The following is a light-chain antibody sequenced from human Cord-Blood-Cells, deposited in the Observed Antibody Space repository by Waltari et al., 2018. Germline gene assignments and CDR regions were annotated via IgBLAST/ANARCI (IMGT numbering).Light chain of an antibody. CDR1: QSGSRN. Sequence: IVITQSPATMSVSPGERATLSCRASQSGSRNLSWYQQKPGQAPRRLIYGASTRATGIPARFSGSGSGTEFTLTISSLQSEDFAVYDCQQYNNWPWTFGQGTKVEIK. CDR2: GAS. CDR3: QQYNNWPWT. V-gene: IGKV3-15*01. J-gene: IGKJ1*01.